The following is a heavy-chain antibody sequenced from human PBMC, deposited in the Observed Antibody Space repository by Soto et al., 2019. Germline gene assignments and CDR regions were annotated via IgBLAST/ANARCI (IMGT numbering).Heavy chain of an antibody. Sequence: ASVKVSCKVSRYTLTELFMHLVRQAPGKGLEGMGGFDPEDGETIYAQKFQGRVTMTEDTSTDTAYMELSSLRSEDTAVYYCATLSPALYCSSTSCYGGGWFDPWGQGTLVTVSS. V-gene: IGHV1-24*01. CDR2: FDPEDGET. J-gene: IGHJ5*02. CDR3: ATLSPALYCSSTSCYGGGWFDP. D-gene: IGHD2-2*01. CDR1: RYTLTELF.